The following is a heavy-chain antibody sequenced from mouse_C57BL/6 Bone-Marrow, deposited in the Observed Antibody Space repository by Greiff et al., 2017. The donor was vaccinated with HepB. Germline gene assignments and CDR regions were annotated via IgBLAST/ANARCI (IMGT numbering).Heavy chain of an antibody. CDR2: INPGSGGT. D-gene: IGHD2-4*01. V-gene: IGHV1-54*01. CDR3: ARRNDYPTYAMDD. J-gene: IGHJ4*01. Sequence: QVQLQQSGAELVRPGTSVKVSCKASGYAFTNYLIEWVKQRPGQGLEWIGVINPGSGGTNYNEKFKGKATLTADKSSSTAYMQLSSLTSEDSAVYFCARRNDYPTYAMDDWGQGTSVTVSS. CDR1: GYAFTNYL.